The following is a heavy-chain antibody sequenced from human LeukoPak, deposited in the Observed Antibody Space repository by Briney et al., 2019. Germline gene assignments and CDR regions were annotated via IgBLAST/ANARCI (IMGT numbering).Heavy chain of an antibody. D-gene: IGHD3-10*01. CDR1: GDSISNSYW. CDR2: VYHSGCT. J-gene: IGHJ4*02. CDR3: ARDLPGSGVNCDQ. Sequence: PSGTLSLTCAVSGDSISNSYWWTWVRQPPGKGLEWIGEVYHSGCTNYNPSLKSRVTISVDKPNNQFSLRLSSVTAADTAVYYCARDLPGSGVNCDQWGQGTLVTVSS. V-gene: IGHV4-4*02.